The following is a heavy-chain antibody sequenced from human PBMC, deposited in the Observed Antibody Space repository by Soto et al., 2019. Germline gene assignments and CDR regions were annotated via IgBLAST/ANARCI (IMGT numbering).Heavy chain of an antibody. CDR3: ASAPAHIVVVPAAIDV. Sequence: QVQLVQSGAEVKKPGASVKVSCKASGYTFTSYGISWVRQAHGQGLEWMGWISAYNGNTNYAQKLQGRVTMTTDTSTSTAYMELRSLRSDDTAVYYCASAPAHIVVVPAAIDVGGQGTMVTVSS. CDR1: GYTFTSYG. V-gene: IGHV1-18*01. D-gene: IGHD2-2*01. J-gene: IGHJ3*01. CDR2: ISAYNGNT.